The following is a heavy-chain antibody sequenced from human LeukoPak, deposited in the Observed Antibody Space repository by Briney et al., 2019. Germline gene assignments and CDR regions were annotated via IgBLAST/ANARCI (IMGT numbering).Heavy chain of an antibody. CDR2: ISSSSNYI. CDR1: GFTFSSYS. CDR3: ARDHCSGGSCLDV. V-gene: IGHV3-21*01. J-gene: IGHJ6*04. D-gene: IGHD2-15*01. Sequence: GGSLRLSCADSGFTFSSYSMNWVRQAPGKGLEWVSSISSSSNYIYCADSLKGRFIISRDNAKNSLYLQMNSLRAEDTAVYYCARDHCSGGSCLDVWGKGTTVTVSS.